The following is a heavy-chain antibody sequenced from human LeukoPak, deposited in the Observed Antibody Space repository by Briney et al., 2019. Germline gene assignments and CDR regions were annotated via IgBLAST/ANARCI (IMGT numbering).Heavy chain of an antibody. CDR1: GGSFSGYY. Sequence: PSETLSLTCAVYGGSFSGYYWSWIRQPPGKGLEWIGEINHSGSTNYNPSLKSRVTISVDTSKNQFSLKLSSVTAADTAVYYCARQGPKLLWFGELLRGNWLDPWGQGTLVTVSS. D-gene: IGHD3-10*01. CDR3: ARQGPKLLWFGELLRGNWLDP. CDR2: INHSGST. V-gene: IGHV4-34*01. J-gene: IGHJ5*02.